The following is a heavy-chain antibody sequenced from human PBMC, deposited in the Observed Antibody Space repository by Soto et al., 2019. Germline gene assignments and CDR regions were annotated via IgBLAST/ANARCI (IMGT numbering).Heavy chain of an antibody. CDR2: IYYSGRT. D-gene: IGHD4-17*01. Sequence: QVQLQESDPGLVKPSQTLSLTCTVSGGSISSGGYYWRWIGQHPGKGLEWIGYIYYSGRTYYNRSFNTRVTISLDTSKNQFSLKLRSVTASDTAVYYCARDLLGYGDYSFYWYFDLWGRGTLVTVSS. CDR3: ARDLLGYGDYSFYWYFDL. J-gene: IGHJ2*01. CDR1: GGSISSGGYY. V-gene: IGHV4-31*03.